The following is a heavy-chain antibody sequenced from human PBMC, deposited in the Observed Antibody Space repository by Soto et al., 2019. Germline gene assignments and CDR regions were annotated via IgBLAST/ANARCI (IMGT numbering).Heavy chain of an antibody. J-gene: IGHJ5*02. V-gene: IGHV4-34*01. D-gene: IGHD3-10*01. CDR1: GGSFSGYY. Sequence: QVQLQQWGAGLLKPSETLSLTCAVYGGSFSGYYWSWIRQPPGKGLEWIGEINHSGSTNYNPSLKSRVTISVDTSKNQFSLKLSSVTAADTAVYYCANNYGSGSYPTFDPWGQGTLVTVSS. CDR2: INHSGST. CDR3: ANNYGSGSYPTFDP.